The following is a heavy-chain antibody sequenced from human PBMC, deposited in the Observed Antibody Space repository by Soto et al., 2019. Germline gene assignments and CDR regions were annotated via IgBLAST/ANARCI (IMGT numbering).Heavy chain of an antibody. D-gene: IGHD3-3*01. CDR2: ISAYNGNT. J-gene: IGHJ3*02. CDR3: ARGIYDFWSGYYTNHDAFDI. V-gene: IGHV1-18*01. Sequence: ASVKVSCKASGYTFTSYGISWVRQAPGQGLEWMGWISAYNGNTNYAQKLQGRVTMTTDTSTSTAYMELRSLRSDDTAVYYCARGIYDFWSGYYTNHDAFDIWGQGPMVTVPS. CDR1: GYTFTSYG.